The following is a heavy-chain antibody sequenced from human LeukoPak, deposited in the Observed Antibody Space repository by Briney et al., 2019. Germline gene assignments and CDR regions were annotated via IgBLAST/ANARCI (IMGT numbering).Heavy chain of an antibody. Sequence: ASVKVSCKASGYTFTSYGISWVRQAPGQGLEWMGWISAYNGNTNYAQKPQGRVTMTTDTSTSTAYMELRSLRSDDTAVYYCARDPGLMITFGGVKGSFDYWGQGTLVTVSS. V-gene: IGHV1-18*04. D-gene: IGHD3-16*01. J-gene: IGHJ4*02. CDR2: ISAYNGNT. CDR3: ARDPGLMITFGGVKGSFDY. CDR1: GYTFTSYG.